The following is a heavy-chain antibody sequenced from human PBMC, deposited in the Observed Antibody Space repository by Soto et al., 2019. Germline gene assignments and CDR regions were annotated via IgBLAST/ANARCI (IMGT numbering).Heavy chain of an antibody. Sequence: EVQLVQSGAEVRKPGESLKISCKGSGNSFSNYWIGWVRQMPGKGLEWMGIIYPADSDTRYSPSFQGQVTISADRSINTAYLQWSSLKASDTAMYYCARRPDYGDYFDYWGQGTLVTVSS. CDR3: ARRPDYGDYFDY. V-gene: IGHV5-51*01. J-gene: IGHJ4*02. CDR2: IYPADSDT. CDR1: GNSFSNYW. D-gene: IGHD4-17*01.